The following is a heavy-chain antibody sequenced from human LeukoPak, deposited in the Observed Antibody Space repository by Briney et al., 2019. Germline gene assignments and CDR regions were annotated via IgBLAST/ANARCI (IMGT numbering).Heavy chain of an antibody. Sequence: PGGSLRLSCAASGFSFMGFAMNWVRQAPGEGLQWVSTVSGSGGSAFYADSVRGRFIISRDNHNNVVYLQMDSLRVEDTAVYYCAKGSKGYGSGSHDYWGQGTQVTVSS. J-gene: IGHJ4*02. CDR1: GFSFMGFA. CDR3: AKGSKGYGSGSHDY. CDR2: VSGSGGSA. V-gene: IGHV3-23*01. D-gene: IGHD3-10*01.